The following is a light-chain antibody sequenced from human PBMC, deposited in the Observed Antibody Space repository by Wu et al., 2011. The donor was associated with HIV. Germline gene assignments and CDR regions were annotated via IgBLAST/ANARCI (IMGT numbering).Light chain of an antibody. CDR3: QQYGISTQVT. CDR2: CI. Sequence: SQSISSSYLAWYQQKPGHGSQASHLWCIQEGRLASQTGSVAVGSGTDFTLTINRLEPEDFAVYYCQQYGISTQVTFGGGTKVEIK. V-gene: IGKV3-20*01. CDR1: QSISSSY. J-gene: IGKJ4*01.